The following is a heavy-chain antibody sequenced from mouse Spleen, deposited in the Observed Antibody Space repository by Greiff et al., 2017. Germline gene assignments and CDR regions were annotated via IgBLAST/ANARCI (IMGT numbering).Heavy chain of an antibody. V-gene: IGHV1-18*01. CDR3: ALDSSGYAWFAY. CDR1: GYTFTDYN. Sequence: VHVKQSGPELVKPGASVKIPCKASGYTFTDYNMDWVKQSHGKSLEWIGDINPNNGGTIYNQKFKGKATLTVDKSSSTAYMELRSLTSEDTAVYYCALDSSGYAWFAYWGQGTLVTVSA. D-gene: IGHD3-2*02. CDR2: INPNNGGT. J-gene: IGHJ3*01.